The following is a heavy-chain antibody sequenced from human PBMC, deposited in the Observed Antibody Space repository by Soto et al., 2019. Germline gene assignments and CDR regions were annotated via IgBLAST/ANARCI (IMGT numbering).Heavy chain of an antibody. CDR2: ITPFNGNT. V-gene: IGHV1-45*02. Sequence: QLQLVQSGAEVKKTGSSVKVSCKASGYTFTYRYLHWVRQAPGQALEWMGWITPFNGNTNYEQKFQDRVTITRDRSMSTAYMELSSLRSEDTAMYYCASVEAAANDAFDIWGQGTMVTVSS. D-gene: IGHD2-2*01. CDR1: GYTFTYRY. CDR3: ASVEAAANDAFDI. J-gene: IGHJ3*02.